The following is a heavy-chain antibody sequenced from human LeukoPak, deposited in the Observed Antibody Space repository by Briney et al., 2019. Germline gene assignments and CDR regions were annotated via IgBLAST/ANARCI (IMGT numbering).Heavy chain of an antibody. Sequence: GRSLRLSCAASGFTFSSYGMHWVRQAPGKGLEWVAVIWYDGSNKYYADSVKGRFTISRDNSKNTLYLQMNSLRAEDTAVYYCARDRYSYGKSHFDYWGQGTLVTVSS. V-gene: IGHV3-33*01. J-gene: IGHJ4*02. CDR1: GFTFSSYG. CDR2: IWYDGSNK. D-gene: IGHD5-18*01. CDR3: ARDRYSYGKSHFDY.